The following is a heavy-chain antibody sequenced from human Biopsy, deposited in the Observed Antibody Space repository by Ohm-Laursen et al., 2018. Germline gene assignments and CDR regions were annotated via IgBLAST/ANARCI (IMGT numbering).Heavy chain of an antibody. CDR3: ARDRDRRGWFDP. CDR1: SGSISSYY. CDR2: ISYSGNT. Sequence: SDTLSLTCTVSSGSISSYYWSWIRQPPGKGLEWIGYISYSGNTNYNPSLKSRVTMSVDTSKNQFSLRVSSVTAADTAVYYCARDRDRRGWFDPWGQGTLVTVSS. V-gene: IGHV4-59*12. J-gene: IGHJ5*02. D-gene: IGHD1-14*01.